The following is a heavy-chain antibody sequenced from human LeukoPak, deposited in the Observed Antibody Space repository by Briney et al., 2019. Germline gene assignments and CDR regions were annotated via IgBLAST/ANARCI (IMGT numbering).Heavy chain of an antibody. D-gene: IGHD3-16*02. Sequence: GGSLRLSCAASGFTFSSYWMSWVRQAPGKGLEWVANIKQDGSEKYYVDSLKGRFTISRDNAKNSLYLQMNSLRAEDTAVYYCARGYISPRMNWFDPWGQGTLVTVSS. V-gene: IGHV3-7*05. CDR2: IKQDGSEK. CDR1: GFTFSSYW. J-gene: IGHJ5*02. CDR3: ARGYISPRMNWFDP.